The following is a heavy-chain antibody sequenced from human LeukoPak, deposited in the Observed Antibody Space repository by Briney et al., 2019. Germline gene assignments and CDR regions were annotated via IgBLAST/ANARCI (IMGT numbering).Heavy chain of an antibody. V-gene: IGHV1-2*02. J-gene: IGHJ4*02. D-gene: IGHD5-24*01. CDR3: ARDRPIRDGYNFDY. Sequence: ASVTVSCKASGYTFTGYYMHWVRQAPGQGLEWMGWINPNSGGTNYAQKFQGRVTMTRDTSISTAYMELSRLRSDDTAVYYCARDRPIRDGYNFDYWGQGTLVTVSS. CDR2: INPNSGGT. CDR1: GYTFTGYY.